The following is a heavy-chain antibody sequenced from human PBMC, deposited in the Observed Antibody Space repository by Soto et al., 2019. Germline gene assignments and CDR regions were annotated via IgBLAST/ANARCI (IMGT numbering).Heavy chain of an antibody. J-gene: IGHJ4*02. Sequence: ASVKVSCKVSGYTLTELSMHWVRQAPGKGLEWMGGFDPEEGETIYAQKFQGRVTMTEDTSTDTAYMEPSSLRSEDTAVYYCASRNGSGSYYPTFFDYWGQGTLVTVSS. D-gene: IGHD3-10*01. CDR3: ASRNGSGSYYPTFFDY. CDR2: FDPEEGET. CDR1: GYTLTELS. V-gene: IGHV1-24*01.